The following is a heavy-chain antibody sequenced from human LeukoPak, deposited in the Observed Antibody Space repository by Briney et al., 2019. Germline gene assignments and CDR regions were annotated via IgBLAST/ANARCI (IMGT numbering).Heavy chain of an antibody. CDR2: IYSAGGS. CDR3: ASHYCSAGSCYFDG. D-gene: IGHD2-8*02. Sequence: GGSRRLSCVVSGFSISYNHMSWVRQAPGKGLEWVSLIYSAGGSYYADSVKGLFIISKDNSKNTVYLQMNRLRPEDTAVYYCASHYCSAGSCYFDGWGQGTLVAVSS. V-gene: IGHV3-53*01. CDR1: GFSISYNH. J-gene: IGHJ4*02.